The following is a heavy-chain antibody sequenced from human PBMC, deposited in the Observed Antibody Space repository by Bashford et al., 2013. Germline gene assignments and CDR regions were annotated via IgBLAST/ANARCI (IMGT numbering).Heavy chain of an antibody. V-gene: IGHV3-23*01. J-gene: IGHJ4*02. CDR2: ISDSADNT. Sequence: HSGGSLRLSCVASGFTFGTYAMSWVRQAPGKGLEWVSSISDSADNTYYADSVKGRFTVSRDNSKNTLYLQMNSLRAEDTAVYYCAKDQWGHNDYWGQGTLVTVSS. D-gene: IGHD1-26*01. CDR1: GFTFGTYA. CDR3: AKDQWGHNDY.